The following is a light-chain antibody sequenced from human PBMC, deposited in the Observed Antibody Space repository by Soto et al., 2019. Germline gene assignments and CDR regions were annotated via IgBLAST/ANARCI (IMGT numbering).Light chain of an antibody. CDR2: DVT. V-gene: IGLV2-14*01. CDR3: SSYTSFKTLV. Sequence: QSVLTQPASVSESPGQSITISCTGSSSDVGGYKYVYWYQQHPGKAPKLLIYDVTNRPSGGSNRFSGSKSGYTASLSISGLQSEDEANYYCSSYTSFKTLVFGTGSKVTVL. CDR1: SSDVGGYKY. J-gene: IGLJ1*01.